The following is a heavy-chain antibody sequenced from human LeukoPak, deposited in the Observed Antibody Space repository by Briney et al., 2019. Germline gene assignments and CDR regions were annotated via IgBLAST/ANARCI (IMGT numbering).Heavy chain of an antibody. CDR3: ASLGYCSSTSCYGDY. CDR2: IYYSGST. J-gene: IGHJ4*02. V-gene: IGHV4-30-4*01. D-gene: IGHD2-2*01. CDR1: GGSISSGDYY. Sequence: SETLSLTCTVSGGSISSGDYYWSWIRQPPGKGLEWIGYIYYSGSTYYNPSLKSRVTISVDTSKNQFSLKLSSVTAADTAVYYCASLGYCSSTSCYGDYWGQGTLVTVSS.